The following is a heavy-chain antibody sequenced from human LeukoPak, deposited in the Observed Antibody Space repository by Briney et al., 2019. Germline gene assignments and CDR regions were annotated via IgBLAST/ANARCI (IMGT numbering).Heavy chain of an antibody. V-gene: IGHV1-69*13. CDR1: GGTFSSYA. D-gene: IGHD2-21*02. CDR3: ARDRDYCGGDCYGRYFQH. CDR2: IIPIFGTA. Sequence: ASVKVSCKASGGTFSSYAISWVRQAPGQGLEWMGGIIPIFGTANYAQKFQGRVTITADESTSTAYMELSSLRSEDTAVHYCARDRDYCGGDCYGRYFQHWGQGTLVTVSS. J-gene: IGHJ1*01.